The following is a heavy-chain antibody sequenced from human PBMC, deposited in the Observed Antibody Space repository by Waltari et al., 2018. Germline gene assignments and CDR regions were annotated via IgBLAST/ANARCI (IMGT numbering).Heavy chain of an antibody. J-gene: IGHJ6*02. CDR3: ARGGVEGV. CDR2: IDSTGTYI. D-gene: IGHD2-15*01. CDR1: GFTFKRFA. Sequence: EVQLVESGGGLVKPGGSLRLSCAASGFTFKRFAMNWVRQAPGKGLEWVASIDSTGTYIYYTDSVKGRFSISRDEVKDSLCLEMSSMRVEDTAMYDCARGGVEGVWGQGTTVTVAS. V-gene: IGHV3-21*01.